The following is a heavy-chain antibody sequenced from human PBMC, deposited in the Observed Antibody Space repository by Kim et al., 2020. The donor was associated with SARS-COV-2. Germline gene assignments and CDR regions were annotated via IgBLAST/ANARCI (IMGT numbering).Heavy chain of an antibody. CDR3: ARDNILITFGGEIVNKWFDP. CDR1: EDTFSNSG. Sequence: SVKVSCKASEDTFSNSGFSWVRQAPGQGLDWMGRIIPLLNMADYAQRLQGRVTLTADKSTNTVSMELSGLTSEDTAVYYCARDNILITFGGEIVNKWFDPWGQGTLVIVSS. J-gene: IGHJ5*02. D-gene: IGHD3-16*01. CDR2: IIPLLNMA. V-gene: IGHV1-69*04.